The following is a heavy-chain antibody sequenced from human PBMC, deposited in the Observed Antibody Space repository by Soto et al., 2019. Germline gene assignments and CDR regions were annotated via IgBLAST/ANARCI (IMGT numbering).Heavy chain of an antibody. V-gene: IGHV1-18*01. CDR1: GYSFHTYA. CDR3: AREHGMDA. CDR2: ISVYNGNT. J-gene: IGHJ6*02. Sequence: QVQLVQSGAEVKKPGASVNVSCKASGYSFHTYAISWVRQAPGQGLEWVGWISVYNGNTNYAQKFQGRVTLTSDTSTKTAFMELRSLTGDDPAVSYSAREHGMDAWGQGTTFPVPS.